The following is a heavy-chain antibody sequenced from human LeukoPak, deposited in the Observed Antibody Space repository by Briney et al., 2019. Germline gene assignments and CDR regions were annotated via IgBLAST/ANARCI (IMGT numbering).Heavy chain of an antibody. Sequence: GGSLRLSCAASGFTFSSYEMNWVRQAPGKGLEWVSYISSSGSTIYYADSVKGRFTISRDNAKNSLYLQMNSLRAEDTALYYCAKDLYYDSSGYYGPFDYWGQGTLVTVSS. V-gene: IGHV3-48*03. CDR1: GFTFSSYE. J-gene: IGHJ4*02. CDR3: AKDLYYDSSGYYGPFDY. CDR2: ISSSGSTI. D-gene: IGHD3-22*01.